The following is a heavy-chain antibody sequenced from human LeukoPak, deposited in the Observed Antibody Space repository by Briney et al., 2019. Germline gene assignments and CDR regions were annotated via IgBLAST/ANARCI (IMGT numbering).Heavy chain of an antibody. V-gene: IGHV1-2*02. CDR2: INPNSGGT. J-gene: IGHJ4*02. D-gene: IGHD2-2*01. CDR3: ARLYCSSTSCDPGS. Sequence: ASVKVSCKASGYTFTGYYMHWVRQAPGQGLEWMGWINPNSGGTNYAQKFQGRVTMTRDTSISTAYMELSRLRSDDTAVYYCARLYCSSTSCDPGSWGQGTLVTVPS. CDR1: GYTFTGYY.